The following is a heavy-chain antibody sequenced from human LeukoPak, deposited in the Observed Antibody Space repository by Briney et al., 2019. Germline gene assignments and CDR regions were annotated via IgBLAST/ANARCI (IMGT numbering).Heavy chain of an antibody. CDR2: ISSSGSTI. V-gene: IGHV3-48*03. CDR3: ARDSSGYDFWSGLFQH. D-gene: IGHD3-3*01. CDR1: GFTFSSYE. Sequence: GGSLRLSCAASGFTFSSYEMNWVRQAPGKGLEWVSYISSSGSTIYQADSVKGRFTISRDNAKNSLYLRMNSLRAEDTAVYYCARDSSGYDFWSGLFQHWGQGTLVTVSS. J-gene: IGHJ1*01.